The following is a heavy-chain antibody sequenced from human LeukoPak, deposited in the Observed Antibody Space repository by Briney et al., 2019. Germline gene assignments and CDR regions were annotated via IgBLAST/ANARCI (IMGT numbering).Heavy chain of an antibody. V-gene: IGHV4-59*05. CDR2: IYYSGST. CDR1: GGSIRNYY. Sequence: SETLSLTCTVSGGSIRNYYWTWIRQPPGKGLEWIGSIYYSGSTYYNPSLKSRVTISVDTSKNQFSLKLSSVTAADTAVYYCARRIGRGNYFDYWGQGTLVTVSS. J-gene: IGHJ4*02. CDR3: ARRIGRGNYFDY. D-gene: IGHD1-26*01.